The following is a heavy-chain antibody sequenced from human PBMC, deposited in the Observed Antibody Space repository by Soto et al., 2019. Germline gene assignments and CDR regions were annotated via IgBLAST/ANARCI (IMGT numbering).Heavy chain of an antibody. Sequence: QVQLQESGPGLVKPSPTLSLTCPVSGGSISSGFFFWSWPRQTPGKGLEWIGYTFHTGATHINASPERRLSMSVDTSKNQFSMRLASVTAAATAVYYCARAGHVGAVRSCCHTFWGQGVPVTVSS. J-gene: IGHJ4*02. CDR3: ARAGHVGAVRSCCHTF. CDR2: TFHTGAT. V-gene: IGHV4-30-4*01. CDR1: GGSISSGFFF. D-gene: IGHD2-15*01.